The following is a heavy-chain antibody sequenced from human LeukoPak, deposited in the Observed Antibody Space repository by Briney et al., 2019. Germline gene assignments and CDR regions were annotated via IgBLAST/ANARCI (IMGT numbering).Heavy chain of an antibody. Sequence: ASVKVSCKASGYTFTSYGISWVRQAPGQGLEWMGWISAYNGSTNYAQKLQGRVTMTTDTSTSTAYMELRSLRSDDTAVYYCARDNHDILTGYSAYFDYWGQGTLVTVSS. V-gene: IGHV1-18*01. D-gene: IGHD3-9*01. CDR2: ISAYNGST. J-gene: IGHJ4*02. CDR1: GYTFTSYG. CDR3: ARDNHDILTGYSAYFDY.